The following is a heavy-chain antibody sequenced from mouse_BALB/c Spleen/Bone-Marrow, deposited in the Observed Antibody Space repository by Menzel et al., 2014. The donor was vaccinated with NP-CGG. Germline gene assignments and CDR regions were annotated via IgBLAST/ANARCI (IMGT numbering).Heavy chain of an antibody. Sequence: VQLQQSGAELVRPGASVTLSCKASGYTFTDYEMHWVKQTPVHGLEWIGAIDPEIGGTAYNQKFKGKATLTADKSSSTAYMELRSLTSEDSAVYYYTRWDGNYGWFAYWGQGTLVTVSA. J-gene: IGHJ3*01. CDR3: TRWDGNYGWFAY. CDR2: IDPEIGGT. D-gene: IGHD2-1*01. CDR1: GYTFTDYE. V-gene: IGHV1-15*01.